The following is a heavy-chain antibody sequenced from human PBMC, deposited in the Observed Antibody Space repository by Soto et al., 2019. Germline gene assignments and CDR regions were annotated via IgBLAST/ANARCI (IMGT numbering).Heavy chain of an antibody. CDR2: ISDSGDNT. Sequence: PSGCLRLSCAASGYTFSSYAIVWVRQAPGKGLEWVSVISDSGDNTYYADSVKGRFAISRDTSKNTLYLQMNSLRVEDTAVYYCAIRAAPHPLLLSSAMDVWGQGTTVTVSS. D-gene: IGHD3-22*01. V-gene: IGHV3-23*01. J-gene: IGHJ6*02. CDR1: GYTFSSYA. CDR3: AIRAAPHPLLLSSAMDV.